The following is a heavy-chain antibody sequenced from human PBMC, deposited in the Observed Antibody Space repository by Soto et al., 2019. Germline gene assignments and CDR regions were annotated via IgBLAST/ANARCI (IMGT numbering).Heavy chain of an antibody. V-gene: IGHV1-3*05. CDR1: GYTFTDYA. CDR2: INADTGDK. Sequence: QVQLVQSGAEEKKPGASVKVSCKASGYTFTDYALHWVRQAPGQRLEWMGWINADTGDKKCSQNFQDRVTITRDRTESTVYMELRSLRSEDTAVYFCARVTTVTKGFDYWGQGTLVTVSS. J-gene: IGHJ4*02. D-gene: IGHD4-17*01. CDR3: ARVTTVTKGFDY.